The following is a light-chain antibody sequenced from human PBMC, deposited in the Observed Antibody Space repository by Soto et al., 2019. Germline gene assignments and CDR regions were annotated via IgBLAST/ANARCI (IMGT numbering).Light chain of an antibody. J-gene: IGLJ2*01. V-gene: IGLV2-14*01. Sequence: QSALTQPASVSGSPGQSITISCTGTSSDVGGYNYVSWYQQHPGKAPKLMIYDVSNRPSGVSKRFTGSKSGNTASLTISGLQAKDEADYYCSSYTSSSTVLGGGTKVTVL. CDR3: SSYTSSSTV. CDR2: DVS. CDR1: SSDVGGYNY.